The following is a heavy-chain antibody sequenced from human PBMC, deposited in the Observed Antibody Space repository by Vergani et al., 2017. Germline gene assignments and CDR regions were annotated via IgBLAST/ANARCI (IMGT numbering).Heavy chain of an antibody. J-gene: IGHJ5*02. Sequence: QVQLVQSGPEVKKPGASVRVSCKASGYTFNVFYIHWMRQAPGQGPEWMGWIVPKTGDANYARKFQDRVTMTRDTSLSTVYLELTRLTSDDTAVYHCARDPRGSESLFNWFDPWVQGTLVIVSS. CDR2: IVPKTGDA. CDR3: ARDPRGSESLFNWFDP. V-gene: IGHV1-2*02. CDR1: GYTFNVFY. D-gene: IGHD1-26*01.